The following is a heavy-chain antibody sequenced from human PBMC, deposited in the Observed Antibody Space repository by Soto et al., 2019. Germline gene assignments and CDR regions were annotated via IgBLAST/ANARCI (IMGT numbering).Heavy chain of an antibody. J-gene: IGHJ5*02. V-gene: IGHV3-30-3*01. CDR1: GFTFSSYA. Sequence: PGGSLRLSCAASGFTFSSYAMHWVRQAPGKGLEWVAVISYDGSNKYYADSVKGRFTISRDNSKNTLYLQMNSLRAEDTAVYYCARDIAAAGNNWFDPWGQGTLVPVSS. CDR3: ARDIAAAGNNWFDP. D-gene: IGHD6-13*01. CDR2: ISYDGSNK.